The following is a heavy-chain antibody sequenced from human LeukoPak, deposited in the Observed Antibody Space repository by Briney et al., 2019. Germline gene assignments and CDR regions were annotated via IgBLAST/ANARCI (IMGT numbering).Heavy chain of an antibody. J-gene: IGHJ4*02. D-gene: IGHD5-18*01. Sequence: GGSLRLSCAASGFTFDVYAMSWVRQTPGKGLEWVSAISGSGGSTYYADSVKGRFTISRGNSKNTLYLQMNSLRAEDTAVYYCAKPGLWLWLAYFDYWGQGTLVTVSS. V-gene: IGHV3-23*01. CDR1: GFTFDVYA. CDR2: ISGSGGST. CDR3: AKPGLWLWLAYFDY.